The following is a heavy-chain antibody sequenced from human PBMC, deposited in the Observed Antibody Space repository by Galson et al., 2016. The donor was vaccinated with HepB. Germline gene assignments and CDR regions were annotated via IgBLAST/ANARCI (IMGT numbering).Heavy chain of an antibody. CDR1: GYIFTNYW. Sequence: QSGAEVKKPGESLKISCKGSGYIFTNYWIGWVRQMPGKGLEWMGIIYPGDSDTKYSPSFQGQVTISGDKSISTAYLQWSSLKAPDTAMYYFARALPTNSYDSTGYYYDAFDIWGPGTMSTVSS. V-gene: IGHV5-51*01. CDR3: ARALPTNSYDSTGYYYDAFDI. CDR2: IYPGDSDT. J-gene: IGHJ3*02. D-gene: IGHD3-22*01.